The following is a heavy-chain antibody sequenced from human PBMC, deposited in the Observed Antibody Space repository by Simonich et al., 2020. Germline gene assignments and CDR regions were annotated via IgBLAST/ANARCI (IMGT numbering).Heavy chain of an antibody. D-gene: IGHD2-2*01. CDR1: GYTFTGYY. J-gene: IGHJ3*02. V-gene: IGHV1-2*06. Sequence: QVQLVQSGAEVKKPGASVKVSCKASGYTFTGYYMHWVRQAPGQGVEWMGRINPNRGGTSDAEKCPGRDTKTRDTANSTDYMELSRRRSDDTAVYYCARDTFLGYCSSTSCYDAFDIWGQGTMVTVSS. CDR2: INPNRGGT. CDR3: ARDTFLGYCSSTSCYDAFDI.